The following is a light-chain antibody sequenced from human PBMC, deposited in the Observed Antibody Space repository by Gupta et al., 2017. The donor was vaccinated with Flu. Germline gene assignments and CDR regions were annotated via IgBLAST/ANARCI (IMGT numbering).Light chain of an antibody. CDR1: NIGSKS. V-gene: IGLV3-21*02. CDR3: QMWAGNSDHPEWV. Sequence: TARISCGGDNIGSKSVHWYQQRPGQAPVLVVYDDGDRPSGIPERFSGSNSGNTATLTISRVEAGDEADYYCQMWAGNSDHPEWVFGGGTKVTVL. J-gene: IGLJ3*02. CDR2: DDG.